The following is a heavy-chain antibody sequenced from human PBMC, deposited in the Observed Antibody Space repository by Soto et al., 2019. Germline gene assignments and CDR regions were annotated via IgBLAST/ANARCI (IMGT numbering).Heavy chain of an antibody. CDR3: ARGNPIFGSSGLAFDY. CDR2: IYYDGRT. CDR1: GGSISSHSNY. J-gene: IGHJ4*02. Sequence: QLHLQESGPGLVKPSQTLSLTCTVSGGSISSHSNYWSWIRQHPGKVLEWVGYIYYDGRTYFNPSLQSRLSMSVDTSENQFSLQLSSLTAADTAVYFCARGNPIFGSSGLAFDYWGPGTLVTVSS. V-gene: IGHV4-31*03. D-gene: IGHD3-22*01.